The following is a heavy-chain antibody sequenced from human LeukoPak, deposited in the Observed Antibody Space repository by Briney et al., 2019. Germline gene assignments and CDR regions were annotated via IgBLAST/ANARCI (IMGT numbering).Heavy chain of an antibody. Sequence: GGSLRLSCAASGFTFSNYAMSWVRQAPGKGLEGVSAITGGGSGIYYADSMKSRFTISRDNSKNTLYLQINSLRAEDTAVYYCAKWGDYDVLTGYYVSDYWGQGTLVTVSS. CDR3: AKWGDYDVLTGYYVSDY. D-gene: IGHD3-9*01. J-gene: IGHJ4*02. V-gene: IGHV3-23*01. CDR1: GFTFSNYA. CDR2: ITGGGSGI.